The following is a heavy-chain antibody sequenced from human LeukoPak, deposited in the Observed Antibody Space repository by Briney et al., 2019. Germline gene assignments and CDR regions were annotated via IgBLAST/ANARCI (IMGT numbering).Heavy chain of an antibody. CDR2: ISYSSSYI. CDR3: AKDALHLIAAEAFGGRFDF. Sequence: GGSLRLSCAASGFTFSDYSMSWVRQAPGKGLEWVSSISYSSSYIYYADSVKGRLTISRDNSKDTLSLQMSSLRVEDTAVYYCAKDALHLIAAEAFGGRFDFWGQGTPVTVSS. V-gene: IGHV3-21*01. CDR1: GFTFSDYS. J-gene: IGHJ4*02. D-gene: IGHD6-13*01.